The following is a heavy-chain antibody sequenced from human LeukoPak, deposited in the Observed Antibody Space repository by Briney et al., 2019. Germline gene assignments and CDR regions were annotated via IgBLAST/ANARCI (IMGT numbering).Heavy chain of an antibody. Sequence: SETLSLTWAVYGGSFSGYYWSWIRQPPGKGLEWIGEINHSGSTNYNPSLKSRVTISVDTSKNQFSLKLSSVTAADTAVYYCARSSTKTYYYDSSGYYNWGQGTLVTVSS. V-gene: IGHV4-34*01. CDR1: GGSFSGYY. J-gene: IGHJ4*02. D-gene: IGHD3-22*01. CDR2: INHSGST. CDR3: ARSSTKTYYYDSSGYYN.